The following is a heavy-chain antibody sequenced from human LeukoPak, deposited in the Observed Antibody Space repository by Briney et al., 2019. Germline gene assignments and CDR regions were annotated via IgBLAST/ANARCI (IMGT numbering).Heavy chain of an antibody. CDR2: IYTSGST. CDR1: GGSISSYY. J-gene: IGHJ4*02. V-gene: IGHV4-4*09. CDR3: ARSGFVVTLFDY. Sequence: SETLSLTCTVSGGSISSYYWSWIRQPPGKGPEWIGYIYTSGSTNYNPSLKSRVTISVDTSKNQFSLKLSSVTAADTAVYYCARSGFVVTLFDYWGQGTLVTVSS. D-gene: IGHD4-23*01.